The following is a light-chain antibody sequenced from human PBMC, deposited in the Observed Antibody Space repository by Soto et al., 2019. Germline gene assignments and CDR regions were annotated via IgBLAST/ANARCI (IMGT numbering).Light chain of an antibody. CDR3: QKYNSAPLT. CDR1: QGISSY. V-gene: IGKV1-27*01. CDR2: AAS. Sequence: DIQMTQSPSSLSASVGDRVTITCRASQGISSYLAWYQQKPGKVPKLLIYAASTLQSGVPSRFSGSGSGTAFTLTISSLQPEDVATYYCQKYNSAPLTFAGGTKVEIK. J-gene: IGKJ4*01.